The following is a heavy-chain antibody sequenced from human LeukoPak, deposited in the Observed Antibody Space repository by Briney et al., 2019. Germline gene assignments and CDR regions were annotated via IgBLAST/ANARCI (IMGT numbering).Heavy chain of an antibody. CDR2: ISYDGSNK. J-gene: IGHJ4*02. V-gene: IGHV3-30*18. CDR3: ANVYSSGWFDY. CDR1: GFTFSSYG. D-gene: IGHD6-19*01. Sequence: GSLRLSCAASGFTFSSYGMHWVRQAPGKGLEWVAVISYDGSNKYYADSVKGRFTISRDNSKNTLYLQMNSLRAEDTAVYYCANVYSSGWFDYWGQGTLVTVSS.